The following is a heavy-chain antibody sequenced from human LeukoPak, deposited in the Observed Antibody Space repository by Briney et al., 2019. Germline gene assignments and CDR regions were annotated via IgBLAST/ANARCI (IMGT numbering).Heavy chain of an antibody. Sequence: PSETLSLTCTVSGGSISSSYWSWIRQPPGKGLEWIGEINHSGSTNYNPSLKSRVTISVDTSKNQFSLKLSSVTAADTAVYYCARGHRGRYYGMDVWGQGTTVTVSS. V-gene: IGHV4-34*01. CDR1: GGSISSSY. CDR2: INHSGST. J-gene: IGHJ6*02. CDR3: ARGHRGRYYGMDV. D-gene: IGHD3-10*01.